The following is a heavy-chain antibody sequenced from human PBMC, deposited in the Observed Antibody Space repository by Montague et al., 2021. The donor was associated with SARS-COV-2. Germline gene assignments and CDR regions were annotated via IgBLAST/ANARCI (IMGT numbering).Heavy chain of an antibody. CDR3: ARELLVTGDIDY. V-gene: IGHV3-33*01. CDR2: IRYDGSNK. D-gene: IGHD7-27*01. Sequence: SLRLSCAASGFTFSSYGMHWVRQAPGKGLEWVAVIRYDGSNKYYADSVKGRFTISRDNSKNTLYLQMNSLRAEDTAVYYCARELLVTGDIDYWGQGTLVTVSS. CDR1: GFTFSSYG. J-gene: IGHJ4*02.